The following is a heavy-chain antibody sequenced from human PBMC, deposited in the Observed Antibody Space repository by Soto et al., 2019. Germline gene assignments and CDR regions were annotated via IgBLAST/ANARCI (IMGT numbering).Heavy chain of an antibody. CDR3: ARDERGSGSYYNYYGMDV. CDR2: IYHSGST. Sequence: SETLSLTCAVSGGSISSSNWWSWVRQPPGKGLEWIGEIYHSGSTNYNPSLKSRVTISVDKSKNQFSLKLSSVTAADTAVYYCARDERGSGSYYNYYGMDVWGQGTTVT. CDR1: GGSISSSNW. V-gene: IGHV4-4*02. D-gene: IGHD3-10*01. J-gene: IGHJ6*02.